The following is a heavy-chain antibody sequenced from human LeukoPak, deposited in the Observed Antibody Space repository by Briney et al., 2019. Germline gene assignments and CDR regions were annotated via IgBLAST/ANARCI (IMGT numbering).Heavy chain of an antibody. CDR3: TTANYYDSSGYYGDFDY. Sequence: GGSLRLSCAASGFTFSNAWMSWVRQAPGKGLEWVCRIKSKTDGGTTDYAAPVKGRFTISRDDSKNTLYLQMNSLKTEDTAVYYCTTANYYDSSGYYGDFDYWGQGTLVTVSS. V-gene: IGHV3-15*01. J-gene: IGHJ4*02. D-gene: IGHD3-22*01. CDR2: IKSKTDGGTT. CDR1: GFTFSNAW.